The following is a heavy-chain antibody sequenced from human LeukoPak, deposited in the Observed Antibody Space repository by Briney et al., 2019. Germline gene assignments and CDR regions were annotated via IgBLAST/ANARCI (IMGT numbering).Heavy chain of an antibody. CDR2: ISWNSGSI. V-gene: IGHV3-9*01. CDR1: GFTFDDYA. CDR3: AKDMHY. Sequence: PGGSLRLSCAASGFTFDDYAMHWVRQAPGKGLEWVLGISWNSGSIGYADSVKGRFTISRDNAKNSLYLQMNSLRAEDTALYYCAKDMHYWGQGTLVTVSS. J-gene: IGHJ4*02.